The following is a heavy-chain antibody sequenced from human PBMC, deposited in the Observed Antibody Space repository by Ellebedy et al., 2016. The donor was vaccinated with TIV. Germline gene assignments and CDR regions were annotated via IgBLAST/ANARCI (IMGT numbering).Heavy chain of an antibody. V-gene: IGHV4-34*01. CDR2: INHSGST. J-gene: IGHJ4*02. Sequence: SETLSLXXAVYGGSFSGYYWSWIRQPPGKGLEWIGEINHSGSTNYNPSLKSRVTISVDTSKNQFSLKLSSVTAADTAVYYCARYWGTRKKYYFDYWGQGTLVTVSS. D-gene: IGHD7-27*01. CDR3: ARYWGTRKKYYFDY. CDR1: GGSFSGYY.